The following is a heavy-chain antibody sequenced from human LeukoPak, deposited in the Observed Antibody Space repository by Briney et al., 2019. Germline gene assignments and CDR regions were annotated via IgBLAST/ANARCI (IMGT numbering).Heavy chain of an antibody. D-gene: IGHD3-9*01. Sequence: SETLSLTCTVSGGSVSSSIYYWGWIRQPPGKGLEWIGSICYSGSTSYNPSLKSRVTISVDTSKNQFSLKLTSVTAADTAVYYCASRNDILTGYVFDFWGQGTLVTVSS. J-gene: IGHJ4*02. CDR1: GGSVSSSIYY. V-gene: IGHV4-39*01. CDR3: ASRNDILTGYVFDF. CDR2: ICYSGST.